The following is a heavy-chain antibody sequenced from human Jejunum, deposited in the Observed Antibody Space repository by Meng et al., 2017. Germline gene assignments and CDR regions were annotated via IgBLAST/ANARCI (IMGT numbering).Heavy chain of an antibody. Sequence: QLLRPEAGPGLGKASVNLSLTCTVAGSSSSTTNFDWCCIRQPPGKGLEWIETMSYSWPTFLNPSLKSRITISTTTSKNQFSLKLNSVTAADTAVYYCARDQWFERDWGVWFDPWGQGTLVTVSS. V-gene: IGHV4-39*07. D-gene: IGHD3-10*01. CDR1: GSSSSTTNFD. CDR3: ARDQWFERDWGVWFDP. J-gene: IGHJ5*02. CDR2: MSYSWPT.